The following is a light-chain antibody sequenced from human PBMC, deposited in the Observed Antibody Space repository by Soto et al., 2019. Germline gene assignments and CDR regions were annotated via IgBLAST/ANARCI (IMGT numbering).Light chain of an antibody. CDR3: QQYGSLWT. V-gene: IGKV3-20*01. J-gene: IGKJ1*01. CDR2: GAS. CDR1: QSVSSSY. Sequence: EIVLTQSPATLSLSPMEIATLSFMTSQSVSSSYLAWYQQKPGQAPRLLIYGASSRATGIPDRFSGSGSGTDFTLTISRLETEDFAVYYCQQYGSLWTFGQGTKVDIK.